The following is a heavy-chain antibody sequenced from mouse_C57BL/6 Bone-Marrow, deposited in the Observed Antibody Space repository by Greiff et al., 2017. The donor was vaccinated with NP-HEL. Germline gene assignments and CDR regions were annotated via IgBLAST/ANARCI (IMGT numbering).Heavy chain of an antibody. J-gene: IGHJ3*01. CDR2: ISYDGSN. CDR3: ARVGVMVPWFAY. Sequence: EVQLVESGPGLVKPSQSLSLTCSVTGYSITSGYYWNWIRQFPGNKLEWMGYISYDGSNNYNPSLKNRISITRDTSKNQFFLKLNSVTTEDTATYYCARVGVMVPWFAYWGQGTLVTVSA. V-gene: IGHV3-6*01. D-gene: IGHD2-3*01. CDR1: GYSITSGYY.